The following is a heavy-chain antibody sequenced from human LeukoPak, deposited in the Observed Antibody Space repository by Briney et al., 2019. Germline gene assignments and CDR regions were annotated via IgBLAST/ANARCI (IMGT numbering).Heavy chain of an antibody. CDR1: GYSFTSYW. CDR3: ARQEGRWLQLSYFDY. CDR2: IYPGDSDT. D-gene: IGHD5-24*01. Sequence: GESLKISCKGSGYSFTSYWIGWVRQMPAKGLEWMGIIYPGDSDTRYSPSFQGQVTISADKSISTAYLQWSSLKASDTAMYYCARQEGRWLQLSYFDYWGQGTLVSVSS. V-gene: IGHV5-51*01. J-gene: IGHJ4*02.